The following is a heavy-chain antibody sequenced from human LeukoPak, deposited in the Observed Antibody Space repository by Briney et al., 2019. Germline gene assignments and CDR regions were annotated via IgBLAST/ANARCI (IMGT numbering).Heavy chain of an antibody. CDR1: GGSISSGSYY. Sequence: TSETRSLTCTVSGGSISSGSYYWSWIRQPAGKGLEWIGRIYTSGSTNYNPSLKSRVTISVDTSKNQFSLKLSSVTAADTAVYFCARDRISVTDPPNWFDPWGQGTLVTVSS. J-gene: IGHJ5*02. V-gene: IGHV4-61*02. CDR2: IYTSGST. D-gene: IGHD2-21*02. CDR3: ARDRISVTDPPNWFDP.